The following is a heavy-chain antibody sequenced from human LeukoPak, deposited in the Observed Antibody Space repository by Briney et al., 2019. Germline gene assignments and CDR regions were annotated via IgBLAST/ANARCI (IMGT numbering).Heavy chain of an antibody. J-gene: IGHJ4*02. CDR3: AKDRESSSWYSYYFDY. Sequence: GGSLRLSCAASGFTFSSYAMSWVRQAPGKGLEWVSAISGSGGSTYYADSVKGRFTISGDNSKNTLYLQMNSLRAEDTAVYYCAKDRESSSWYSYYFDYWGQGTLVTVSS. V-gene: IGHV3-23*01. CDR1: GFTFSSYA. CDR2: ISGSGGST. D-gene: IGHD6-13*01.